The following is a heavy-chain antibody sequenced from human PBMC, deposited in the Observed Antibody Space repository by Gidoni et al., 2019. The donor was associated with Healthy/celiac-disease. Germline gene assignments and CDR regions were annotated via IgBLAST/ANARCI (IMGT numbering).Heavy chain of an antibody. CDR1: GGSISRGRYY. CDR3: ARGLYSSSWSNYYYYYYMDV. CDR2: IYTSGST. Sequence: QVQLQESGPGLVKPSQTLSLTCTVSGGSISRGRYYWSWIRQPAGKGLEWIGRIYTSGSTNYNPSLKSRVTMSVDTSKNQFSLKLSSVTAADTAVYYCARGLYSSSWSNYYYYYYMDVWGKGTTVTVSS. V-gene: IGHV4-61*02. D-gene: IGHD6-13*01. J-gene: IGHJ6*03.